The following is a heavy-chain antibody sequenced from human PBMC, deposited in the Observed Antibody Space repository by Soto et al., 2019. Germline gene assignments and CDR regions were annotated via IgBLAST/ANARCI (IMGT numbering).Heavy chain of an antibody. CDR2: IKQDGSDK. Sequence: GGSLRLSCAASGFTFIWYWMICVRQAQGKGLEWVANIKQDGSDKYYVDSVKGRFTISRDNAKNSLYLQMNSLRAEDTAVYYCATSAAAPGNYWGQGTLVTVSS. CDR1: GFTFIWYW. V-gene: IGHV3-7*01. D-gene: IGHD6-13*01. J-gene: IGHJ4*02. CDR3: ATSAAAPGNY.